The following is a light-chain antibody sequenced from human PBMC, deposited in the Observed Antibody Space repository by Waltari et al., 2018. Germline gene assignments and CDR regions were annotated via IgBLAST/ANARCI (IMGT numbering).Light chain of an antibody. Sequence: EIVLTQSPGTLSLSPGERATLSCRASQSVSSHSLAWYQQKPGQAPRLLIYGASSRATGISDSFSGSGSKTDFTLTISRLEPEDFAVYYCQQYGSSPLYTFGQGTKLEIK. CDR3: QQYGSSPLYT. J-gene: IGKJ2*01. CDR2: GAS. V-gene: IGKV3-20*01. CDR1: QSVSSHS.